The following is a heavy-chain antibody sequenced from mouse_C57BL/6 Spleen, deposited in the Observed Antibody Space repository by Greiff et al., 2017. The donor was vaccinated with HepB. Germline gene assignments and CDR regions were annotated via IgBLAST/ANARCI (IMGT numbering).Heavy chain of an antibody. V-gene: IGHV1-69*01. CDR1: GYTFTSYW. CDR2: IDPSDSYT. Sequence: QVQLQQPGAELVMPGASVKLSCKASGYTFTSYWMHWVKQRPGQGLEWIGEIDPSDSYTNYNQKFKGKSTLTVDKSSSTAYMQLSSLTSEDSAVYYCARGDYGSSFFAYLGQGTLVTVSA. J-gene: IGHJ3*01. D-gene: IGHD1-1*01. CDR3: ARGDYGSSFFAY.